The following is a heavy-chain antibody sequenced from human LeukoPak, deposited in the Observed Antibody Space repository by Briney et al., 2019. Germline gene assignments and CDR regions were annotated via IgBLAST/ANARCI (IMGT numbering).Heavy chain of an antibody. Sequence: ASVKVSCKASGGTFSSYAMHWVRQAPGQRLEWMGWINAGNGNTKYSQKFQGRVTITRDTSASTAYMELSSLRSEDTAVYYCARDVGTTSAYYYDSSGYSYWGQGTLVTVSS. J-gene: IGHJ4*02. CDR1: GGTFSSYA. D-gene: IGHD3-22*01. CDR2: INAGNGNT. V-gene: IGHV1-3*01. CDR3: ARDVGTTSAYYYDSSGYSY.